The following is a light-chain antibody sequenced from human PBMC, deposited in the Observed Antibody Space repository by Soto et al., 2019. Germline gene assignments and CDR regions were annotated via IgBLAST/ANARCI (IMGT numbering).Light chain of an antibody. Sequence: QSVLTQPPSASGSPGQSVTISCTGTGSDVGDYNYVSWYQQHPGRAPKLMIYEVSKRPSGVPDRFSGSKSGNTASLTVSGLQAEDEVNYYCSSYTGSSYVFGTGTKVTVL. CDR1: GSDVGDYNY. J-gene: IGLJ1*01. CDR3: SSYTGSSYV. CDR2: EVS. V-gene: IGLV2-8*01.